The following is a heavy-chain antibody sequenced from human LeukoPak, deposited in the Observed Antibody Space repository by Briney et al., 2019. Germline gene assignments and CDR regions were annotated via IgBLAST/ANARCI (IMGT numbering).Heavy chain of an antibody. D-gene: IGHD3-16*02. CDR1: GGTFSSYA. V-gene: IGHV1-69*13. CDR3: ARSTPTFGGVIVDWFDP. Sequence: SVKVSCKASGGTFSSYAISWVRQAPGQGLEWMGGIIPIFGTANYAQKFQGRVTITADESTSTVYMELSSLRSEDTAVYYCARSTPTFGGVIVDWFDPWGQGTLVTVSS. CDR2: IIPIFGTA. J-gene: IGHJ5*02.